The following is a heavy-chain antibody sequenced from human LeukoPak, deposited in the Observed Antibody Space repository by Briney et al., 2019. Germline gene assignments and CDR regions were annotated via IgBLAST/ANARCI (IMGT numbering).Heavy chain of an antibody. CDR3: AREGDCSSTSCYSDY. CDR1: GYTFTGYY. V-gene: IGHV1-2*02. J-gene: IGHJ4*02. D-gene: IGHD2-2*01. Sequence: GASVKVSCKASGYTFTGYYMHWVRQAPGQGLEWMGWINPNSGGTNYAQKFQGRVTMTRDTSISTAYMELSRLRSDDTAVYYCAREGDCSSTSCYSDYWGQGTLVTVSS. CDR2: INPNSGGT.